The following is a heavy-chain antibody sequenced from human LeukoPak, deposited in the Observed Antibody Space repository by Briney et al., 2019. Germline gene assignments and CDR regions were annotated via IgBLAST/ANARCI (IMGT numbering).Heavy chain of an antibody. CDR3: ARDFPFRAALPLGDGMDV. D-gene: IGHD6-6*01. Sequence: ASVKVSCKASGYTFTGYYMHWVRQAPGQGLEWMGWINPNSGGTNYAQKFQGRVTMTRDTSISTAYMELSRLRSDDTAVYYCARDFPFRAALPLGDGMDVWGQGTTVTVSS. CDR2: INPNSGGT. CDR1: GYTFTGYY. J-gene: IGHJ6*02. V-gene: IGHV1-2*02.